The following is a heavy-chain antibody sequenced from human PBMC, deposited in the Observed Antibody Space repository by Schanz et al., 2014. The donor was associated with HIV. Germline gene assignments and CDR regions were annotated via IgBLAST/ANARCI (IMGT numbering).Heavy chain of an antibody. D-gene: IGHD1-1*01. J-gene: IGHJ4*02. CDR3: ARIRTKGVTGTYD. CDR1: GYTFIDYY. CDR2: INPNSGGT. Sequence: VQLVQSGAEVKEPGASVKVSCKASGYTFIDYYVHWVRQAPGQGLEWMGWINPNSGGTNYAQKFQGRVTMTRDTSIRTAYLELSRLTLDDTAVYYCARIRTKGVTGTYDWGQGTLVTVSS. V-gene: IGHV1-2*02.